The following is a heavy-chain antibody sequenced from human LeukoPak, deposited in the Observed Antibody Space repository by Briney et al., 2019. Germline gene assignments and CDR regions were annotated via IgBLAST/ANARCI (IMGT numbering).Heavy chain of an antibody. V-gene: IGHV3-23*01. CDR2: ISGSGGST. D-gene: IGHD3-3*01. Sequence: GGSLRLSCAASGFTVSSNYMSWVRQAPGKGLEWVSAISGSGGSTYYADSVKGRFTISRDNSKNTLYLQMNSLRAEDTAVYYCAKNDLSFGYWGQGTLVTVSS. J-gene: IGHJ4*02. CDR1: GFTVSSNY. CDR3: AKNDLSFGY.